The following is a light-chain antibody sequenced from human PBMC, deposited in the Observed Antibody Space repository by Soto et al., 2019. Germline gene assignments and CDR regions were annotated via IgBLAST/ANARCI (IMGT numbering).Light chain of an antibody. CDR1: SSDVGSYNF. CDR2: EVS. Sequence: QSALTQPASVSGSPGQSITISCTGTSSDVGSYNFVFWYQQHPGKAPKLMIYEVSKRPSGVSNRFSGSKSGNTASLTISGLQAEDEADYYCCSYAGSSTYIFGTGTKVTVL. J-gene: IGLJ1*01. V-gene: IGLV2-23*02. CDR3: CSYAGSSTYI.